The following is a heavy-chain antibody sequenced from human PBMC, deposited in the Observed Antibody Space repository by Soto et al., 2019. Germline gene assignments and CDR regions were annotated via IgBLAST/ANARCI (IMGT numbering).Heavy chain of an antibody. CDR3: ARHLTYWSAGSCYSDFPYYGMDV. Sequence: QLQLQESGPGLVKPSETLSLTCTVSGGSISSSSYYWGWIRQPPGKGLEWIGSIFYSGSTYYNPSLKSRVTISVDTSKNQFSLKLSSVTAADTAVYYCARHLTYWSAGSCYSDFPYYGMDVWGQGTTVTVSS. CDR1: GGSISSSSYY. V-gene: IGHV4-39*01. D-gene: IGHD2-15*01. J-gene: IGHJ6*02. CDR2: IFYSGST.